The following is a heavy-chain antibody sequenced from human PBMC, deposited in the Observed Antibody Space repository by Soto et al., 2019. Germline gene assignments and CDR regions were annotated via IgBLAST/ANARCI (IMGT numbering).Heavy chain of an antibody. Sequence: SETLSLTCSISNGSIGGFYWNWIRQSPEKGLEWIGQIYFSGSTIYSPSFQSRVTLSVDSSKSQVALRLTSVTAADTAVYFCARASGLSIYNWFDPWGQGILVTVSS. CDR2: IYFSGST. J-gene: IGHJ5*02. V-gene: IGHV4-59*01. CDR1: NGSIGGFY. CDR3: ARASGLSIYNWFDP. D-gene: IGHD3-10*01.